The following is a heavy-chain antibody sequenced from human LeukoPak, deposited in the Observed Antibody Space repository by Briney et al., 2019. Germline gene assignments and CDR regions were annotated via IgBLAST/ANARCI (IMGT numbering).Heavy chain of an antibody. CDR3: AKAGGYYYDSSGYGFDY. J-gene: IGHJ4*02. D-gene: IGHD3-22*01. CDR1: GFTFDDYA. CDR2: NSWNSGSI. V-gene: IGHV3-9*01. Sequence: PGGSLRLSCGACGFTFDDYAMHWVRQASGKGLELVSGNSWNSGSIVYADSVKGRFTISGDNDKNSLYLQMNSLRGEDTALYYCAKAGGYYYDSSGYGFDYWGQGTLVTVSS.